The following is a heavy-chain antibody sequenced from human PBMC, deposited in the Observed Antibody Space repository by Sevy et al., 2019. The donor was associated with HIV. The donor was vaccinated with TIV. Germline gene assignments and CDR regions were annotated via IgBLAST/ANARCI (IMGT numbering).Heavy chain of an antibody. V-gene: IGHV1-24*01. D-gene: IGHD3-22*01. CDR2: YDPEDGQT. CDR3: ATTRDYYENSGYPFDS. CDR1: GYTLTGLS. Sequence: ASVKVSCKVSGYTLTGLSMHWVRLAPGKGLEWMATYDPEDGQTMYAQTFQGRVTMTEDTSTDTAYMDLSSLRSEDTAIYYCATTRDYYENSGYPFDSWGQGTLVTVSS. J-gene: IGHJ4*02.